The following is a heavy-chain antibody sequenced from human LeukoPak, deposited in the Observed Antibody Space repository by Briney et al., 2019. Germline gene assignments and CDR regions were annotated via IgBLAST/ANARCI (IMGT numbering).Heavy chain of an antibody. J-gene: IGHJ4*02. V-gene: IGHV3-20*04. D-gene: IGHD2-2*01. CDR2: INWNAGST. Sequence: PGGSLRLSCAASGFTFGDYGMSWVRQAPGKGLEWVSGINWNAGSTGYVDFVKGRFTVSRDNAKSSLYLQMDSLRAEDTAFYYCARDHHCNSATCPSDYWGQGTLVTVSS. CDR3: ARDHHCNSATCPSDY. CDR1: GFTFGDYG.